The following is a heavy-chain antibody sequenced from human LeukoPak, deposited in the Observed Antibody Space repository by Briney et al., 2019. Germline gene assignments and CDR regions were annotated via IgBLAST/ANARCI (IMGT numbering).Heavy chain of an antibody. D-gene: IGHD5-18*01. V-gene: IGHV4-34*01. CDR2: INHSGST. CDR3: ARGGRGYSYGRIFDY. J-gene: IGHJ4*02. CDR1: GGSFSGYY. Sequence: PSETLPLTCAVYGGSFSGYYWSWIRQPPGKGLEWIGEINHSGSTNYNPSLKSRVTISVDTSKNQFSLKLSSVTAADTAVYYCARGGRGYSYGRIFDYWGQGTLVTVSS.